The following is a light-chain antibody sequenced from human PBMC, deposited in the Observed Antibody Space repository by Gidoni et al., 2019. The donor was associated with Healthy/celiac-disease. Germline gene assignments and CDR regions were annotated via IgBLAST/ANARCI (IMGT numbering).Light chain of an antibody. J-gene: IGKJ5*01. Sequence: DIVMTQSPLSLPVTPGEPASISCMSSQSLLHSNGYNYLDWYMQKPGQSPQLLIYLGYNRASGVPDRFSGSGSGTDFTLKISRVEAEDVGVYYCMQALQTITFGQGTRLEIK. CDR2: LGY. V-gene: IGKV2-28*01. CDR1: QSLLHSNGYNY. CDR3: MQALQTIT.